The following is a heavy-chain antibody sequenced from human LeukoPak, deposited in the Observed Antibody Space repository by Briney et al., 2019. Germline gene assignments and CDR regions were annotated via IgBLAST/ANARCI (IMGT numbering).Heavy chain of an antibody. Sequence: SETLSLTCAVYGGSFSGFSWSWIRQPPGKGWGWIGEINHSGSTNYNPSLNSQVTISVDTSKNQFSLKLSSVTAADTAVYYCARSYRQQLAMDYWGQGTLVTASS. V-gene: IGHV4-34*01. J-gene: IGHJ4*02. D-gene: IGHD6-13*01. CDR2: INHSGST. CDR3: ARSYRQQLAMDY. CDR1: GGSFSGFS.